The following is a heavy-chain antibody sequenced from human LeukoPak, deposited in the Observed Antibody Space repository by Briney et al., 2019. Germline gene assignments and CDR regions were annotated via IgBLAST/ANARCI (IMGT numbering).Heavy chain of an antibody. J-gene: IGHJ6*04. CDR2: ISGSGDST. CDR1: GFTFNTFG. CDR3: ANGFDIEMGV. D-gene: IGHD2-15*01. Sequence: PGGSLRLSCATSGFTFNTFGMSWVRQAPGKGLEWVSAISGSGDSTYYADSVKGRFTISRDNSKNTLYLQMNSLRAEDTAVYYCANGFDIEMGVWGKGTTVTVSS. V-gene: IGHV3-23*01.